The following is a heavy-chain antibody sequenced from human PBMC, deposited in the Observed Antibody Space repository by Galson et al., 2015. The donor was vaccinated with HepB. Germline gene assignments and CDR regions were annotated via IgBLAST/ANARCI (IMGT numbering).Heavy chain of an antibody. D-gene: IGHD3-16*01. J-gene: IGHJ4*02. Sequence: SLRLSCAASGFTFSNYTMNWVRQAPGKGLEWVSSISACGTGTYYADSVKGRFSVSRDKAKNTLYLQMNSLRAEDTAVYYCSKWGPTSWGACSDSFDYWGQGTLVTVSS. CDR3: SKWGPTSWGACSDSFDY. V-gene: IGHV3-23*01. CDR1: GFTFSNYT. CDR2: ISACGTGT.